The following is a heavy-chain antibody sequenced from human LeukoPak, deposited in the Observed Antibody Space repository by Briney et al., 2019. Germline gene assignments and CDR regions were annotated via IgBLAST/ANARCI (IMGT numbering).Heavy chain of an antibody. V-gene: IGHV3-30-3*01. CDR1: A. Sequence: AMXWXXXXPGKGLEWVAVISYDGSNKYYADSVKGRFTISRDNSKNTLYLQMNSLRAEDTAVYYCARVVAWGQGTMVTVSS. CDR2: ISYDGSNK. J-gene: IGHJ3*01. CDR3: ARVVA.